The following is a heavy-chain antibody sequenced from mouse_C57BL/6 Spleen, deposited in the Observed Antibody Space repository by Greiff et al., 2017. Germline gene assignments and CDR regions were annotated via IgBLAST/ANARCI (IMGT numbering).Heavy chain of an antibody. CDR3: ARWDGNSCAY. CDR2: IYPSDSET. D-gene: IGHD2-1*01. V-gene: IGHV1-61*01. J-gene: IGHJ3*01. CDR1: GYTFTSYW. Sequence: QVQLQQPGAELVRPGSSVKLSCKASGYTFTSYWMDWVKQRPGQGLEWIGNIYPSDSETHYNQKFKDKATLTVDKSSSTAYMQLSSLTSEDSAVYYCARWDGNSCAYWGQGALVTVSA.